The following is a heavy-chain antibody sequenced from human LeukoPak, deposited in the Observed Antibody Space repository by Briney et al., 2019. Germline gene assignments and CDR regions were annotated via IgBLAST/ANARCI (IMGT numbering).Heavy chain of an antibody. CDR2: IKQDGSDT. Sequence: PGGSLRLSCATSGFTFNNYYMTWVRQAPGKGLEWVANIKQDGSDTYYVDSVKGRFTISKDNARNSLYLQMNSLRAEDTAVYYCVRDFSRTRLERPFDYWGQGTLVTVSS. V-gene: IGHV3-7*01. CDR1: GFTFNNYY. CDR3: VRDFSRTRLERPFDY. J-gene: IGHJ4*02. D-gene: IGHD1-1*01.